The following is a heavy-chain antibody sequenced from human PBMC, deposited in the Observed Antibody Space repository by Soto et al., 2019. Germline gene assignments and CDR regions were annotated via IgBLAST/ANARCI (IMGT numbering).Heavy chain of an antibody. J-gene: IGHJ6*03. V-gene: IGHV4-34*01. CDR3: ARGLLLWFGELSRRGGYYYYMDV. CDR2: INDSGNT. CDR1: GGSFSGYY. D-gene: IGHD3-10*01. Sequence: QVQLQQWGAGLLKPSETLSLTCAVYGGSFSGYYWSWIRQTPGKGLGWIGEINDSGNTNNNPSLKSRVTILVATPKNQFSLKLSSVTAADTAVYSCARGLLLWFGELSRRGGYYYYMDVWGKGTTVTVSS.